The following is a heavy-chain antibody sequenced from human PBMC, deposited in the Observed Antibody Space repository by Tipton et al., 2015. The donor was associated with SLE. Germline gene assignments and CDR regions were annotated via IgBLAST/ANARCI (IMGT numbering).Heavy chain of an antibody. D-gene: IGHD6-19*01. J-gene: IGHJ4*02. CDR1: GYTFIGSF. CDR3: ARSVAGSYLDY. V-gene: IGHV1-46*01. CDR2: INPSGGDT. Sequence: QLVQSGAEMKKSGASVKVSCKASGYTFIGSFIHWVRQAPGQGLEWMGIINPSGGDTFFAQKFQGRVSMTRDTSTSTVYMEMSSLRSEDTAVYYCARSVAGSYLDYWGQGTLVTVSS.